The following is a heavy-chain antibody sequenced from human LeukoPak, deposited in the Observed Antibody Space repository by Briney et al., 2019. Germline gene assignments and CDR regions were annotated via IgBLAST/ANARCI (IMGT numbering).Heavy chain of an antibody. CDR2: INPNSGVT. D-gene: IGHD2-8*01. V-gene: IGHV1-2*02. CDR3: AKGLLIYTNGRHAFFDY. J-gene: IGHJ4*02. CDR1: GYTFTAYS. Sequence: ASVKVSCKASGYTFTAYSIHWVRQAPGQGLEWMGWINPNSGVTNFAQKFQDTVTMTRDTSTTTVYMSLNGLTSDDTAVYYCAKGLLIYTNGRHAFFDYWGQGTLVTVSS.